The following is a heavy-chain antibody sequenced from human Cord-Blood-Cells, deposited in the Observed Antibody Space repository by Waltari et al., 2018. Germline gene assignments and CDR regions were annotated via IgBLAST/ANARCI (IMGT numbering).Heavy chain of an antibody. CDR3: ARQGPSYGDYDY. V-gene: IGHV4-59*01. Sequence: QVQLQESGPGLVKPSETLSLTCTVSGGSISSYYWSWIRQPPGKGLEWIGYIYYSGSTSYNPSLKSRVTISLDTSKNQFSLKLSSVTATDTAVYYCARQGPSYGDYDYWGQGTLVTVSS. D-gene: IGHD4-17*01. J-gene: IGHJ4*02. CDR2: IYYSGST. CDR1: GGSISSYY.